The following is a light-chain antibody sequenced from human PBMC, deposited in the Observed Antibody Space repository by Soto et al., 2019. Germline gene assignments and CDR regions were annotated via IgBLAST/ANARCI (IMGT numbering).Light chain of an antibody. J-gene: IGKJ2*01. CDR1: QSVSDN. CDR3: QPSNTCPYT. V-gene: IGKV3-15*01. Sequence: EIVMTQSPATLSVSPGERVTLSCRASQSVSDNLAWYQQKPGQAPRLLIYGASTRATTTPARFSGSGSGTEFTLTISSRQPADFAVYFCQPSNTCPYTFGQGTKLDIK. CDR2: GAS.